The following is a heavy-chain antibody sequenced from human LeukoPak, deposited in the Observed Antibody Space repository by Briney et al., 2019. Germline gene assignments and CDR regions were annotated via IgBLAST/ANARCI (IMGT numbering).Heavy chain of an antibody. D-gene: IGHD3-22*01. V-gene: IGHV3-21*01. J-gene: IGHJ4*02. CDR2: ISSSSSYI. CDR1: GFTFSSCS. CDR3: ARDSTARNIGFYYYDSSGSFDY. Sequence: GGSLRLSCAASGFTFSSCSMNWVRQAPGKGLEWVSSISSSSSYIYYADSVKGRFTISSDNAKKSLYLRMNSLRAEDTAVYYCARDSTARNIGFYYYDSSGSFDYWGQGTLVTVSS.